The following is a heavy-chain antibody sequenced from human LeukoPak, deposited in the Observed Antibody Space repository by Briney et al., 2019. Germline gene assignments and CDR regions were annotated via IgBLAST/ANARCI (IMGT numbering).Heavy chain of an antibody. CDR3: AGDEGWTFDI. CDR1: GFTFSAHW. CDR2: IQKDGSDK. V-gene: IGHV3-7*01. D-gene: IGHD5-24*01. J-gene: IGHJ3*02. Sequence: GGPLRLSCAASGFTFSAHWMSWFRQAPGKGLEWVALIQKDGSDKYYVDSVKGRFTISRDNAKNSLYLQMNGLRADDTAVYYCAGDEGWTFDIWGQGTKVTVSS.